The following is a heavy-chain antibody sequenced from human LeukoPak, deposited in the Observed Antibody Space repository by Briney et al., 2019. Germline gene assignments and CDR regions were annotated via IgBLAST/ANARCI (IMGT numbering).Heavy chain of an antibody. CDR3: ARGQYVTIFGVVTNFDY. V-gene: IGHV4-59*01. CDR1: GGSISSYY. Sequence: SETLSLTCTVSGGSISSYYWSWIRQPPGKGLEWIGYIYYSGSTNYNPSLKSRVTISVDTSKNQFSLKLSSVTAADTAVYYRARGQYVTIFGVVTNFDYWGQGTLVTVSS. D-gene: IGHD3-3*01. CDR2: IYYSGST. J-gene: IGHJ4*02.